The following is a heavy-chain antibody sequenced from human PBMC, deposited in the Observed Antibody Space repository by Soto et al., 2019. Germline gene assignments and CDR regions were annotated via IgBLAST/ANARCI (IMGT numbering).Heavy chain of an antibody. CDR1: GGSISSGGYS. CDR2: IYHSGST. V-gene: IGHV4-30-2*01. Sequence: SETLSLTCAVSGGSISSGGYSWSWIRQPPGKGLEWIGYIYHSGSTNYNPSLKSRVTISLDESKSQFSLRLISVTAADTAVYYCTREQSDDNYFDPWGQGTLVTVSS. CDR3: TREQSDDNYFDP. J-gene: IGHJ5*02. D-gene: IGHD6-19*01.